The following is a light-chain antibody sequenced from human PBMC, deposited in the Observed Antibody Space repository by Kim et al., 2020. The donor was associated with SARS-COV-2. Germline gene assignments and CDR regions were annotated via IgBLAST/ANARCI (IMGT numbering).Light chain of an antibody. V-gene: IGKV1-5*03. CDR1: QSVGSW. CDR2: MAS. CDR3: QQYNRYSYT. Sequence: DIQMTQSPSTLSASVGDRVTITCRASQSVGSWLAWYQQKPGKAPKLLIYMASSLQSGVPSRFSGSGSGTDFTLTISSLQPDDFATYYCQQYNRYSYTFGQGTKVDIK. J-gene: IGKJ2*01.